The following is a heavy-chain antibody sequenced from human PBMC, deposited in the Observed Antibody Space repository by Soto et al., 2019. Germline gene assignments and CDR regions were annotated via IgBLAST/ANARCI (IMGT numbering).Heavy chain of an antibody. V-gene: IGHV1-46*01. CDR1: GYTFTSYY. CDR3: ASGIAVAGLFDY. J-gene: IGHJ4*02. Sequence: ASVKVSCKASGYTFTSYYMHWVRQAPGQGLEWMGIINPSGGSTNYAQKFQGRVTMTRDTSTSTVYMELSSLRSEDTAVYYCASGIAVAGLFDYWGQGTLVTVSS. CDR2: INPSGGST. D-gene: IGHD6-19*01.